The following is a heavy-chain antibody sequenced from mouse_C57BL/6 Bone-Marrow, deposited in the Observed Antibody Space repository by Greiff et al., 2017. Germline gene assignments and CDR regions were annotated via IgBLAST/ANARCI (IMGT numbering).Heavy chain of an antibody. V-gene: IGHV1-59*01. D-gene: IGHD2-4*01. Sequence: VQLQQPGAELVRPGTSVKLSCKASGYTFTSYWMHWVKQRPGQGLEWIGVIDTSDSYTNYNQKFKGKGTLTVQTSSSTAYMQLSGLTSEDSAVYYCARYYDYDDDGDYWGQGTTLTVSS. CDR1: GYTFTSYW. CDR3: ARYYDYDDDGDY. CDR2: IDTSDSYT. J-gene: IGHJ2*01.